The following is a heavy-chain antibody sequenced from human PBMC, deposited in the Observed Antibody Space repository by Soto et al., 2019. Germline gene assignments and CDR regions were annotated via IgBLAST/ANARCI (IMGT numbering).Heavy chain of an antibody. J-gene: IGHJ6*02. CDR1: GFTVSSNY. V-gene: IGHV3-53*01. CDR3: ARDSPITMVRGTYYYYGMDV. D-gene: IGHD3-10*01. Sequence: GSLRLSCAASGFTVSSNYMSWVRQAPGKGLEWVSVIYSGGSTYYADSVKGRFTISRDNSKNTLYLQMNSLRAEDTAVYYCARDSPITMVRGTYYYYGMDVWGQGTTVTVSS. CDR2: IYSGGST.